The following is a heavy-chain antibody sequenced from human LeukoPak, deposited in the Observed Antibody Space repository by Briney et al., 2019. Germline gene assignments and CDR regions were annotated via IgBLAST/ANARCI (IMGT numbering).Heavy chain of an antibody. D-gene: IGHD3-3*01. V-gene: IGHV3-23*01. CDR2: IRGSGDT. Sequence: GGSLRLSCAASGFPFSNNVMSWVRQAPGRGLDWLSAIRGSGDTYYADSVKGRFTISRDNSKNMLYLQMNSLRAEDTAVYYCAKTFPYGTTWYGFCDYWGQGALDPVSS. CDR3: AKTFPYGTTWYGFCDY. J-gene: IGHJ4*02. CDR1: GFPFSNNV.